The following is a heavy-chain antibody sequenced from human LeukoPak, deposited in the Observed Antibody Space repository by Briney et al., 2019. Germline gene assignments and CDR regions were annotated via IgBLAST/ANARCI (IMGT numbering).Heavy chain of an antibody. CDR1: GGSISSGGYY. CDR2: IYSSGYS. V-gene: IGHV4-61*09. J-gene: IGHJ4*02. CDR3: ARHRGPHVGRME. Sequence: PSQTLSLTCTVSGGSISSGGYYWSWIRQPPGKGLEWIGYIYSSGYSNYNPSLKSRVTISVDTSKNQFSLKLSSVTAADTAVYYCARHRGPHVGRMEWGRGTKVTVSS. D-gene: IGHD3-3*01.